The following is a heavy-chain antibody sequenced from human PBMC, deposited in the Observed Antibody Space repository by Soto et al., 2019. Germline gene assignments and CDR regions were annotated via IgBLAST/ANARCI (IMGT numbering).Heavy chain of an antibody. V-gene: IGHV1-18*01. CDR2: ISADNGNT. CDR1: GYTFTSYG. J-gene: IGHJ5*02. CDR3: ARDDGVDGSGSYPNLFDP. Sequence: ASVKVSCKAAGYTFTSYGISWVRQAPGQGLEWMGWISADNGNTNYAQKLQGRVTMTTDTSTSTAYMELRSMRSDDTAVYYCARDDGVDGSGSYPNLFDPWGQGTLVTVSS. D-gene: IGHD3-10*01.